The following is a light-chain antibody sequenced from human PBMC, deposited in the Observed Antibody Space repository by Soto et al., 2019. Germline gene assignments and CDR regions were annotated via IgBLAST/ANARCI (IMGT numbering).Light chain of an antibody. CDR2: EVS. CDR3: SSYAGSNNYV. V-gene: IGLV2-8*01. Sequence: QSALTQPPSASGSPGHSVTISCTGTSSDVGGYNYVSWYQQHPGKAPKLMISEVSKRPSGVPDRFSGSKSGNTASLTVSGLQAEDEAHYYCSSYAGSNNYVFGTGTKLTVL. J-gene: IGLJ1*01. CDR1: SSDVGGYNY.